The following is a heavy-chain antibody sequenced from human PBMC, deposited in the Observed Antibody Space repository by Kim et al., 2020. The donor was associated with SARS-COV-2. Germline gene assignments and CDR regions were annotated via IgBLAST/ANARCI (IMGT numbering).Heavy chain of an antibody. V-gene: IGHV4-59*02. D-gene: IGHD6-25*01. J-gene: IGHJ5*02. CDR1: GVSVNNYD. CDR3: ARAASDGYNA. Sequence: SETLSLTSTASGVSVNNYDWSWIRQPPGEGLEWVGYINQSRRTNYNPALKSRVTISVDTSQNQFSLQLNSVTTADTAVYYCARAASDGYNAWGQGTLVTVSS. CDR2: INQSRRT.